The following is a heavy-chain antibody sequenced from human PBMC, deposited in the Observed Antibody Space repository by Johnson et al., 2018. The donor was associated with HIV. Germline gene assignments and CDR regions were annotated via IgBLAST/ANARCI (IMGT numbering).Heavy chain of an antibody. Sequence: VQLVESGGGLVQPGGSLRLSCAASGFTFSRYWMHWVRQAPGKGLVWVARINSDGGSTSYVDSVKGRFTISRDNARNTLYLQMNSLRADDTAVYYCAREGPSERAGFDIWGQGTMVTVSS. J-gene: IGHJ3*02. V-gene: IGHV3-74*01. CDR1: GFTFSRYW. CDR2: INSDGGST. CDR3: AREGPSERAGFDI.